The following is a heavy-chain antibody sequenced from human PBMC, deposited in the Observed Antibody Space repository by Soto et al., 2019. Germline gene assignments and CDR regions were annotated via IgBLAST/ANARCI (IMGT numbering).Heavy chain of an antibody. CDR3: ARDQTTGDWFDA. V-gene: IGHV3-74*03. J-gene: IGHJ5*02. CDR2: INGDGSDT. D-gene: IGHD4-17*01. Sequence: GGSLSLSCGASGFDFNNYWMHWVRQDPGKGLVWVSRINGDGSDTKYADSVKGRFTISRDNAKKTVYLQMNSLRAEDTAVYYCARDQTTGDWFDAWGQGTLVTVSS. CDR1: GFDFNNYW.